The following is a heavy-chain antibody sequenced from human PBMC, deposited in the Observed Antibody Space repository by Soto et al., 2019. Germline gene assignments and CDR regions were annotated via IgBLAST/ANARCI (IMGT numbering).Heavy chain of an antibody. Sequence: PGGSLRLSCAASGFTFSSYWMTWVRQAPGKGLEWVANIKQSGSETYYVDSVKGRFTISRDNAKNSLYLQMNSLRAEDTAVYYCARDRPIAVAGPLDYWGQGTLVTVSS. V-gene: IGHV3-7*01. J-gene: IGHJ4*02. CDR3: ARDRPIAVAGPLDY. CDR2: IKQSGSET. CDR1: GFTFSSYW. D-gene: IGHD6-19*01.